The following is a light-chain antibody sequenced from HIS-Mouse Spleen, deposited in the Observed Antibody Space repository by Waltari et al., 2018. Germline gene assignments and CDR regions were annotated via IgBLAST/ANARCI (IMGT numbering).Light chain of an antibody. Sequence: SYVLTQPPPVSVAPGKTARITWGGNNIGSKSVHWYQQKPGQAPVLAVYDDSDRPSGIPERFSGSNSGNTATLTISRVEAGDEADYYCQVWDSSSDHVVFGGGTKLTVL. V-gene: IGLV3-21*03. CDR1: NIGSKS. CDR2: DDS. J-gene: IGLJ2*01. CDR3: QVWDSSSDHVV.